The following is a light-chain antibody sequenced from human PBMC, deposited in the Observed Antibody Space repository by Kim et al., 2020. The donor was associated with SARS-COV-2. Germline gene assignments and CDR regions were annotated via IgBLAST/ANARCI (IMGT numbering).Light chain of an antibody. Sequence: PSVVDLVTITCRASQGISNYFALYQPKPGKVPKLLIYAASTLQSGVPSRFSRSGSGTDFTLTISSLQPEDVATYYCQKYNSAPQTFGQGTKVDIK. CDR2: AAS. CDR3: QKYNSAPQT. V-gene: IGKV1-27*01. J-gene: IGKJ1*01. CDR1: QGISNY.